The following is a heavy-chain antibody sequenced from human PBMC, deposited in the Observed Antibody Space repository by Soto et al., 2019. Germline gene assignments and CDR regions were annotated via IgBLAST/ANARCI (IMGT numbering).Heavy chain of an antibody. CDR3: VRNVGSSGSSRWLDT. D-gene: IGHD3-10*01. Sequence: QVQLVESGGGVVQPGRSLTLSCVASGFTLSNYGMHWVRQAPGKGLEWVAVIWYDGTATYSADSVKGRFSISRDNDKNELFLQLSILRAVDTAVYYCVRNVGSSGSSRWLDTWGQGTLVTVSS. J-gene: IGHJ5*02. V-gene: IGHV3-33*01. CDR2: IWYDGTAT. CDR1: GFTLSNYG.